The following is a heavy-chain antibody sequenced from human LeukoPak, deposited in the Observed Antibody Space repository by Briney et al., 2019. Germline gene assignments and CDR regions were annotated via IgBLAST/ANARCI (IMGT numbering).Heavy chain of an antibody. V-gene: IGHV1-2*02. Sequence: ASVKVSCKASGYTFTGYYMHWVRQAPRQGLEWMGWINPNSGGTNYAQKFQGRVTMTRDTSISTAYMELSRLRSDDTAVYYCARVDFWSGYYPTFDYWGQGTLVTVSS. D-gene: IGHD3-3*01. J-gene: IGHJ4*02. CDR1: GYTFTGYY. CDR2: INPNSGGT. CDR3: ARVDFWSGYYPTFDY.